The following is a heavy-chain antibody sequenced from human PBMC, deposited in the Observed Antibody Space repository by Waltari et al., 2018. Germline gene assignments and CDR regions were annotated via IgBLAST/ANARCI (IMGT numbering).Heavy chain of an antibody. CDR3: ARRAVRGASPYYYYYGMDV. Sequence: QLQLQESGPGLVKPSETLSLTCTVSGGSISSSSYYWGWIRQPPGKGLEWIGSIYYSGGTYYNPSLKSRVTISVDTSKNQFSLKLSSVTAADTAVYYCARRAVRGASPYYYYYGMDVWGQGTTVTVSS. J-gene: IGHJ6*02. V-gene: IGHV4-39*01. CDR1: GGSISSSSYY. CDR2: IYYSGGT. D-gene: IGHD3-10*01.